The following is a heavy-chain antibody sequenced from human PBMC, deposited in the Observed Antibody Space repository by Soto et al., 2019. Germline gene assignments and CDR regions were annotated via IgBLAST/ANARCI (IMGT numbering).Heavy chain of an antibody. V-gene: IGHV4-59*08. CDR1: GGSISGHY. CDR3: ARHGGGGSGWYDY. Sequence: QLQLQESGPGLVNPSETLSLTCTVSGGSISGHYWSWIRQPPQKGLEWIGFVYYTGSTNYNPSLQIRQYMSVDTSRNQVSLRLNTVTATDTAVYYCARHGGGGSGWYDYWGQGTLVTVSS. D-gene: IGHD6-19*01. CDR2: VYYTGST. J-gene: IGHJ4*02.